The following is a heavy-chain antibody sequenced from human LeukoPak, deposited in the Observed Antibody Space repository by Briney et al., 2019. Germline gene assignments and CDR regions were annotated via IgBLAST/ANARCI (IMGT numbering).Heavy chain of an antibody. D-gene: IGHD6-13*01. CDR1: GFTFSSYW. CDR3: ARDSFGGYSSSWPNDAFDI. CDR2: IKQDGSEK. V-gene: IGHV3-7*01. Sequence: GGSLRLSCAASGFTFSSYWMSWVRQAPGKGLEWVANIKQDGSEKYYVDSVKGRFTISRDNAKNSLYLQMNSLRAEDTAVYYCARDSFGGYSSSWPNDAFDIWGQGTVVTVSS. J-gene: IGHJ3*02.